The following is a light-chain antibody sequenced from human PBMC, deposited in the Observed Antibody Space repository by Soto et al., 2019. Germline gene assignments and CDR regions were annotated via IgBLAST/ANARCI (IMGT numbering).Light chain of an antibody. Sequence: MTQSPATLAVAPGGRATLSCRASQSVGVNLAWYQQKHGQAPRLLLYSASTRATGIPARFSGSGSGAEFTLTIDSLQSEDFAIYFCQQYNYWPYTLGRGTKLEIK. CDR3: QQYNYWPYT. J-gene: IGKJ2*01. CDR1: QSVGVN. V-gene: IGKV3-15*01. CDR2: SAS.